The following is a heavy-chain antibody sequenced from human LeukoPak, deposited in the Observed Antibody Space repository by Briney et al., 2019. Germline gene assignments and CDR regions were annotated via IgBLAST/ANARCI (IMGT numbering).Heavy chain of an antibody. CDR1: GYSLTSYC. Sequence: GESLKISCKVSGYSLTSYCIGWVRQMPGKGLEWMGIIYPGDSGPTYSPSFQGQVPISVDKSINTAYLQWSSLQASDTAMYYCGMSGDRVPLQDDVFDVWGQGTMDTVS. CDR2: IYPGDSGP. CDR3: GMSGDRVPLQDDVFDV. V-gene: IGHV5-51*01. J-gene: IGHJ3*01. D-gene: IGHD1-26*01.